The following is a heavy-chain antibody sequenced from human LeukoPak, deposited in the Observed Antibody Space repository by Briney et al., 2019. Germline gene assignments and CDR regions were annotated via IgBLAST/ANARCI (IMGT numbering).Heavy chain of an antibody. J-gene: IGHJ4*02. Sequence: SETLSLTCIVSGGSIRSYYWSWIRLPPGKGLEWIGYISYSGSTNYNPSLKSRVTMSVDTSKNQFSLNLSSVSAADTAVYYCARDRSGLVYWGQGTLVTVSS. V-gene: IGHV4-59*13. D-gene: IGHD2-15*01. CDR3: ARDRSGLVY. CDR1: GGSIRSYY. CDR2: ISYSGST.